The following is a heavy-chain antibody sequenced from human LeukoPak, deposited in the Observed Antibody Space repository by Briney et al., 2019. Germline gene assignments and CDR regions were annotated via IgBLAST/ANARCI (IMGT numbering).Heavy chain of an antibody. CDR1: GFTFSHFW. V-gene: IGHV3-7*01. D-gene: IGHD2-15*01. CDR2: IKKTGSET. J-gene: IGHJ4*02. Sequence: PGGSLRLSCAASGFTFSHFWMSWVRQAPGKGLEWVAYIKKTGSETYYVDSVKGRFTITRDNTRNSLFLQMYSLRAEHTAVYFCAREDGYCSGGNCYSYFDSWGQGTLVTVSS. CDR3: AREDGYCSGGNCYSYFDS.